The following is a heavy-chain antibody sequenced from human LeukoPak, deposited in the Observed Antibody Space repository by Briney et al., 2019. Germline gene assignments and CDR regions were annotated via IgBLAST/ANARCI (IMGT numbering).Heavy chain of an antibody. J-gene: IGHJ3*02. V-gene: IGHV4-39*07. CDR2: IYYRGST. CDR1: GGSISSSSYY. D-gene: IGHD3-22*01. CDR3: ARGADYYDSSGYKGGYAFDI. Sequence: SGILPLTCTVSGGSISSSSYYWDWIRQPPGKGLEWIGSIYYRGSTYDNPSLKSRVTISVDTSKNQFSLKLSSVTAADTAVYYCARGADYYDSSGYKGGYAFDIWGQGTMVTVSS.